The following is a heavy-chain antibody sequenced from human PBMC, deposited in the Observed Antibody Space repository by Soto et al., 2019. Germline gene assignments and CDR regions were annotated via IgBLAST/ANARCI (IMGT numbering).Heavy chain of an antibody. CDR1: GFTFSSYA. D-gene: IGHD3-10*01. J-gene: IGHJ3*02. CDR2: ISGSGGST. CDR3: AKDFPPLLLWFGELPPGAFDI. V-gene: IGHV3-23*01. Sequence: PGGSLRLSCAASGFTFSSYAMSWVRQAPGKGLEWVSAISGSGGSTYYADSVKGRFTISRDNSKNTLYLQMNSLRAEDTAVYYCAKDFPPLLLWFGELPPGAFDIWGQGTMVTVSS.